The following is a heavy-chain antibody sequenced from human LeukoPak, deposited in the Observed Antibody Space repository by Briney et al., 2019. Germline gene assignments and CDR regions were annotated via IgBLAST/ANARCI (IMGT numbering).Heavy chain of an antibody. CDR1: GFTFSSYE. CDR3: ARVEMATIGVDY. V-gene: IGHV3-48*03. CDR2: ISSSGSTI. Sequence: GGSLRLSCAASGFTFSSYEMNWVRQAPGKGLEWVSYISSSGSTIYYADSVKGRFTLSRDNAKNSLYLQMNSLRAEDTAVYYCARVEMATIGVDYWGQGTPVTVSS. J-gene: IGHJ4*02. D-gene: IGHD5-24*01.